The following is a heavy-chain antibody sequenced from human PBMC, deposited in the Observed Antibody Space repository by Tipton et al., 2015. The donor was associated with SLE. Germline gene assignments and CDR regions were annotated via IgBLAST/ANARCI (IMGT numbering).Heavy chain of an antibody. J-gene: IGHJ4*02. CDR3: ARQNGYFIRGVSYGAAVAGLLDH. D-gene: IGHD4/OR15-4a*01. CDR2: ISDSGNT. CDR1: GDSLGTYY. V-gene: IGHV4-59*07. Sequence: TLSLTCTVSGDSLGTYYWSWIRQPPGKGLEWIGYISDSGNTDYNPSLESRVTISVETSKNQFSLKVTSVTAADTAVYYCARQNGYFIRGVSYGAAVAGLLDHWGQGTLVTVSS.